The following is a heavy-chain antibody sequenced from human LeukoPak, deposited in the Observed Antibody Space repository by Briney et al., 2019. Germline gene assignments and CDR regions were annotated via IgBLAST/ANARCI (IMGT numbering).Heavy chain of an antibody. V-gene: IGHV1-69*06. D-gene: IGHD2-21*01. Sequence: ASVKVSCKASGYTFTSYGISWVRQAPGQGLEWMGGIIPIFGTANYAQKFQGRVTITADKSTSTAYMELSSLRSEDTAVYYCARAGQSGPYFGYWGQGTLVTVSS. CDR3: ARAGQSGPYFGY. CDR2: IIPIFGTA. J-gene: IGHJ4*02. CDR1: GYTFTSYG.